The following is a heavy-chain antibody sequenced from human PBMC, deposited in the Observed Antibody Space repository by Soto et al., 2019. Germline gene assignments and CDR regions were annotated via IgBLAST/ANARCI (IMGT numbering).Heavy chain of an antibody. V-gene: IGHV4-39*01. J-gene: IGHJ6*02. CDR3: AILPRGEYYYGMDV. D-gene: IGHD3-10*01. CDR1: GGSISSSSYY. CDR2: IYYSGST. Sequence: SETLSLTCTVSGGSISSSSYYWGWIRQPPGKGLEWIGSIYYSGSTYYNPSLKSRVTISVDTSKNQFSLKLSSVTAADTAVYYCAILPRGEYYYGMDVWGQGTTVTVSS.